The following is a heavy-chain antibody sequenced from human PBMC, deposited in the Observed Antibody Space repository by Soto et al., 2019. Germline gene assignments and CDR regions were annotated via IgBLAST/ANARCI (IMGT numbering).Heavy chain of an antibody. D-gene: IGHD3-16*01. CDR2: INAGNGNT. V-gene: IGHV1-3*01. Sequence: ASVKVSCKASGYTFTSYAMHWVRQAPGQRREWMGWINAGNGNTKYSQKFQGRVTITRDTSASTAYMELSSLRSEDTAVYYCARDEESKITFGGTFPFEPWGEGTLVTVSS. CDR1: GYTFTSYA. J-gene: IGHJ5*02. CDR3: ARDEESKITFGGTFPFEP.